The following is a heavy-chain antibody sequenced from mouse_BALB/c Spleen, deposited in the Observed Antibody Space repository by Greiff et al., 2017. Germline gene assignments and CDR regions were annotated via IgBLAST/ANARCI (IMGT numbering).Heavy chain of an antibody. D-gene: IGHD1-1*01. Sequence: VQLQQSGAELVKPGASVKLSCKASGYTFTEYIIHWVKQRSGQGLEWIGWFYPGSGSIKYNEKFKDKATLTADKSSSTVYMELSRLTSEDSAVYFCARHEEYYGSSPYGYFDVWGAGTTVTVSS. CDR3: ARHEEYYGSSPYGYFDV. V-gene: IGHV1-62-2*01. CDR1: GYTFTEYI. CDR2: FYPGSGSI. J-gene: IGHJ1*01.